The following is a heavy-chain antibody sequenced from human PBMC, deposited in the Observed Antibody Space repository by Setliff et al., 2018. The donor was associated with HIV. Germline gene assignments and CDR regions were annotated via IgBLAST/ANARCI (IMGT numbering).Heavy chain of an antibody. CDR3: VTLDYYGSQTYNLALHY. CDR1: GYTFTSYY. J-gene: IGHJ4*02. CDR2: INPSGGST. Sequence: ASVKVSCKASGYTFTSYYMHWVRQAPGQGLEWMGIINPSGGSTSYAQKFQGRVTMTRDTSTDTAYMELNSLRSEDTAMYYCVTLDYYGSQTYNLALHYWGQGTLVTVSS. D-gene: IGHD3-10*01. V-gene: IGHV1-46*01.